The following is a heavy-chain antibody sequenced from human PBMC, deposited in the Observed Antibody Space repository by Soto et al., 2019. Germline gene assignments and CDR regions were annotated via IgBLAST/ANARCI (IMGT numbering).Heavy chain of an antibody. J-gene: IGHJ4*02. CDR3: AKALGLGVATGIFDY. D-gene: IGHD5-12*01. CDR1: GFTFSSYA. CDR2: ISGSGGST. Sequence: GGSLRLSCAASGFTFSSYAMSWVRQAPGKGLEWVSAISGSGGSTYYADSVTGRFTISRDNSKNTLDLQMNSLRAEDTAVYYCAKALGLGVATGIFDYWGQGTLVTVSS. V-gene: IGHV3-23*01.